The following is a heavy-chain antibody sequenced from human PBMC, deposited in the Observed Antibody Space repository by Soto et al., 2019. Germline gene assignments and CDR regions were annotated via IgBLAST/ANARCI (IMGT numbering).Heavy chain of an antibody. CDR1: GFTFSSYA. D-gene: IGHD6-13*01. J-gene: IGHJ4*02. V-gene: IGHV3-64*01. CDR3: ARAGYSSSWYDY. CDR2: ISSNGGST. Sequence: GGSLRLSCAASGFTFSSYAMHWVRQAPGKGLEYVSAISSNGGSTYYANSVKGRITISRDNSKNTLYLQMGSLRAEDMAVYYCARAGYSSSWYDYWGQGTLVTVSS.